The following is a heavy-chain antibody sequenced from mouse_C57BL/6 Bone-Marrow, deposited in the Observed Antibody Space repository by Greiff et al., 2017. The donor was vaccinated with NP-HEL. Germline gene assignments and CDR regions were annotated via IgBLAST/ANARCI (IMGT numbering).Heavy chain of an antibody. CDR3: ARPSLFWFAY. CDR1: GYTFTSYW. CDR2: IHPNSGST. J-gene: IGHJ3*01. V-gene: IGHV1-64*01. Sequence: QVHVKQPGAELVKPGASVKLSCKASGYTFTSYWMHWVKQRPGQGLEWIGMIHPNSGSTNYNEKFKSKATLTVDKSSSTAYMQLSSLTSEDSAVYYCARPSLFWFAYWGQGTLVTVSA.